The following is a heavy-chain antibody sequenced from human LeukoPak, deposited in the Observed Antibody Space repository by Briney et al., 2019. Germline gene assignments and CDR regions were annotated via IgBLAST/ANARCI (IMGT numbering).Heavy chain of an antibody. D-gene: IGHD4-17*01. CDR3: ARHQRATVTTGWFDP. CDR1: GGSFSGYY. CDR2: INHSGST. Sequence: KPSETLSLTCAVYGGSFSGYYWSWIRQPPGKGLEWIGEINHSGSTNYNPSLKSRVTISVDTSKNQFSLKLSSVTAADTAVYYCARHQRATVTTGWFDPWGQGTLVTVSS. V-gene: IGHV4-34*01. J-gene: IGHJ5*02.